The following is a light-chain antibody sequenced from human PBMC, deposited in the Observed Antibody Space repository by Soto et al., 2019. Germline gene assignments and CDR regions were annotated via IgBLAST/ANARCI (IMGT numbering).Light chain of an antibody. Sequence: QSVLTQSPSASASLGASVKLTCTLSSRLSSYAIAWYQKQPGQSPRYLMDLNNDGSHTKGDGIPDRFSGSSSGAARYLIISSLQSEEEADYYCQTWGSSFQVFGGGTKLTVL. J-gene: IGLJ2*01. CDR2: LNNDGSH. V-gene: IGLV4-69*01. CDR1: SRLSSYA. CDR3: QTWGSSFQV.